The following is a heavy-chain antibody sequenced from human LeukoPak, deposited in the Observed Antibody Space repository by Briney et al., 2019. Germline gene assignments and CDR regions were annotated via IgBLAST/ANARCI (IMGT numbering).Heavy chain of an antibody. CDR2: ISGSGGST. D-gene: IGHD2-15*01. CDR1: GFTFSSYA. V-gene: IGHV3-23*01. J-gene: IGHJ6*02. Sequence: GGSLRLSCAASGFTFSSYAMTWVRQAPGKGLEWVSVISGSGGSTYYADSVKGRFTISRDSSKNTLYLQMNSLRAEDTAVYYCAKVSVVAASRPTYYYGMDVWGQGTTVTVSS. CDR3: AKVSVVAASRPTYYYGMDV.